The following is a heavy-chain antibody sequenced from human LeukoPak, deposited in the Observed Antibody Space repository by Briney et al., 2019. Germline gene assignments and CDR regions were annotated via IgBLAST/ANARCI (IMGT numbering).Heavy chain of an antibody. CDR1: GYTFTGYY. CDR2: INPNNGGT. J-gene: IGHJ5*02. Sequence: ASVKVSCKASGYTFTGYYIHWVRQAPGQGLEWMGWINPNNGGTNYGQKFQGRVAMTRDTSISTAYMELSRLSSDDTAVFYCARDRLRLGYERTNWFDPWGQGTLVTVSS. D-gene: IGHD2-15*01. CDR3: ARDRLRLGYERTNWFDP. V-gene: IGHV1-2*02.